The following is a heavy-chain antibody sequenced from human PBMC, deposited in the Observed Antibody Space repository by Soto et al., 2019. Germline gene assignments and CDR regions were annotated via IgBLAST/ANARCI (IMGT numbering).Heavy chain of an antibody. CDR3: ATDRRKRPRSYRNYYYYYGMDV. J-gene: IGHJ6*02. CDR1: GYTLTELS. V-gene: IGHV1-24*01. D-gene: IGHD3-10*01. Sequence: ASVKVSCKVSGYTLTELSMHWVRQAPGKGLEWMGGFDPEDGETIYAQKFQGRVTMTEDTSTDTAYMELSSLRSEDTAVYYCATDRRKRPRSYRNYYYYYGMDVWGQGTTVTVSS. CDR2: FDPEDGET.